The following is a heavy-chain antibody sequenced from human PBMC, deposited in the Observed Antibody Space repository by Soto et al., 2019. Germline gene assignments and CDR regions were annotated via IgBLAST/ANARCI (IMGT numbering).Heavy chain of an antibody. J-gene: IGHJ6*02. CDR3: AREGSHSSSWYEDPNEPPLDYYYGMDV. CDR1: GYTFTSYY. D-gene: IGHD6-13*01. Sequence: ASVKVSCKASGYTFTSYYMHWVRQAPGQGLEWMGIINPSGGSTSYAQKFQGRVTVTRDTSTSTVYMELSSLRSEDTAGYYCAREGSHSSSWYEDPNEPPLDYYYGMDVWGQGTTVTVSS. CDR2: INPSGGST. V-gene: IGHV1-46*01.